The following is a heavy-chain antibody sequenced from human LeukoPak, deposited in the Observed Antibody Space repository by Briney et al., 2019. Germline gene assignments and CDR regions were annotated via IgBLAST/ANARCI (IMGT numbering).Heavy chain of an antibody. CDR2: INAGNGNT. CDR3: AKDSGGYTYVFDY. CDR1: GYTFTSYA. Sequence: ASVKVSCKASGYTFTSYAMHWVRQAPGQRLEWMGWINAGNGNTKYSQKFQGRVTITRDTSASTAYMELSSLRSEDTAVYYCAKDSGGYTYVFDYWGQGTLVTVSS. V-gene: IGHV1-3*01. J-gene: IGHJ4*02. D-gene: IGHD5-18*01.